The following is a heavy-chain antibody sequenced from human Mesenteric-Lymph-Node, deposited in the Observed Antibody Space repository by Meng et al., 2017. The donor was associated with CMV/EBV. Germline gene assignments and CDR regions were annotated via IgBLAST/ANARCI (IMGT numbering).Heavy chain of an antibody. Sequence: GGSLRLSCAASGFTFSSYSMNWVRQAPGKGLEWVSSISSSSSYIYYADSVKGRFTISRDNAKNSLYLQMNSLRAEDTAVYYCARDRGPGRGGDCYSCCWGQGTLVTVSS. CDR1: GFTFSSYS. J-gene: IGHJ4*02. CDR2: ISSSSSYI. CDR3: ARDRGPGRGGDCYSCC. D-gene: IGHD2-21*01. V-gene: IGHV3-21*01.